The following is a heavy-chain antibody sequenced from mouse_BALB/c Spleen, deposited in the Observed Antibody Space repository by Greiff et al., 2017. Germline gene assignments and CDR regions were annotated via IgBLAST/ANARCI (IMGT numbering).Heavy chain of an antibody. Sequence: QVQLKQSAAELARPGASVKMSCKASGYTFTSYTMHWVKQRPGQGLEWIGYINPSSGYTEYNQKFKDKTTLTADKSSSTAYMQLSSLTSEDSAVYYCARERDRYPAFAYWGQGTLVTVSA. CDR2: INPSSGYT. D-gene: IGHD2-14*01. CDR3: ARERDRYPAFAY. CDR1: GYTFTSYT. V-gene: IGHV1-4*02. J-gene: IGHJ3*01.